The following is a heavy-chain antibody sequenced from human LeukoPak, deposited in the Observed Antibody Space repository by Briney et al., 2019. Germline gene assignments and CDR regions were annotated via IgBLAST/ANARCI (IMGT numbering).Heavy chain of an antibody. CDR3: ARDDYRGVTNFDP. J-gene: IGHJ5*02. Sequence: SETLSLTCTVWGGSINPYFGSWFRQPPGKGREWIGYISYTGSTIYSPSLKRRVTISVDTSKNQFSLQLTSVTAADTAVYYCARDDYRGVTNFDPWGQGTLVTVSS. V-gene: IGHV4-59*01. D-gene: IGHD3-10*01. CDR2: ISYTGST. CDR1: GGSINPYF.